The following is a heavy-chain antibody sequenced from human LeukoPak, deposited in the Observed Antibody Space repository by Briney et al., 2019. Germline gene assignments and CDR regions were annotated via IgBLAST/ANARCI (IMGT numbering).Heavy chain of an antibody. CDR3: ARDLPPTDYYGMDV. J-gene: IGHJ6*02. CDR2: ISSSSSYI. V-gene: IGHV3-21*01. D-gene: IGHD1-26*01. CDR1: GFTFSSYS. Sequence: PGGSLRLSCAASGFTFSSYSMNWVRQAPGKGLEWVSSISSSSSYIYYADSVKGRFTISRDNAKNSLYLQMNSLRAEDTAVYYCARDLPPTDYYGMDVWGQGTTVTVSS.